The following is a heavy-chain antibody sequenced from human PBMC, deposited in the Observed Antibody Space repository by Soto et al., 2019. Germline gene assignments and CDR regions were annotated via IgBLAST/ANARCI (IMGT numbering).Heavy chain of an antibody. CDR3: ARWWSGSRQGFDP. CDR1: GGSISSGDYY. V-gene: IGHV4-31*03. CDR2: IYYSGST. D-gene: IGHD3-3*01. Sequence: QVQLQESGPGLVKPSQTLSLTCTVSGGSISSGDYYWSWIRQHPGKGLEWIGYIYYSGSTYYNPSLKCRVNIYVDTSKNQFSLKLSSVTAAHTAVYYCARWWSGSRQGFDPWGQGTLVTVSS. J-gene: IGHJ5*02.